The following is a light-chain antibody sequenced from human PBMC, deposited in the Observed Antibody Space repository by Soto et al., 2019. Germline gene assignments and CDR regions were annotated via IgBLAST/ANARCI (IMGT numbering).Light chain of an antibody. V-gene: IGLV2-14*02. Sequence: QSALTQPASVSGSPGQSITISCTGTSSDVGSYNLVSWYQQHPGKAPKLMIYEGSKRPSGVSNRFSGSKSGNTASLTISGLQAENEADYYCSSYTSSITYVFGNGTKLTVL. CDR1: SSDVGSYNL. CDR2: EGS. J-gene: IGLJ1*01. CDR3: SSYTSSITYV.